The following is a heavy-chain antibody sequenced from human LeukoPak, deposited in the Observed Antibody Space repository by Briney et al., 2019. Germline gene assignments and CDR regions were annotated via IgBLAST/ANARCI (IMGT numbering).Heavy chain of an antibody. Sequence: ASVKVSCKASGYTFTGYYMQWVRQAPGQGLEWMGCINHNSGGTNYAQKFQGRVTMTRDTSISTAYMELSRLRSDDTAVYYSARGPKQQLPKGVYYYYYMDVWGKGTTVTVSS. CDR3: ARGPKQQLPKGVYYYYYMDV. J-gene: IGHJ6*03. D-gene: IGHD6-13*01. CDR2: INHNSGGT. CDR1: GYTFTGYY. V-gene: IGHV1-2*02.